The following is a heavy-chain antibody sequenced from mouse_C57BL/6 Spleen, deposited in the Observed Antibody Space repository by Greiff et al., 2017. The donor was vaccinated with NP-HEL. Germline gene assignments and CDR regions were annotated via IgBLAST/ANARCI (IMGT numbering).Heavy chain of an antibody. Sequence: EVQLQQSGPELVKPGASVKISCKASGYSFTDYNMNWVKQSTGKSLEWIGVINPNYGTTSYNQKFKGKATLTVDQSSSTAYMQLNSLTSEDSAVYYYGRTDYYDRGGYFDVWGTGTTVTVSS. CDR2: INPNYGTT. V-gene: IGHV1-39*01. CDR3: GRTDYYDRGGYFDV. J-gene: IGHJ1*03. D-gene: IGHD1-1*01. CDR1: GYSFTDYN.